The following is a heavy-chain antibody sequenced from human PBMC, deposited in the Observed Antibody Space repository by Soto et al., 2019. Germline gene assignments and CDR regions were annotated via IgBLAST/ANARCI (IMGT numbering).Heavy chain of an antibody. D-gene: IGHD2-2*01. CDR3: ATKAGREVPVTYYFDY. CDR2: ISDSGDST. Sequence: PAGSLCLSCAASGFTFSSCAISWVSQAPGKGLEWVSAISDSGDSTYYADSVKGRFTIARDNSKNTLYLQMNSLRDDDTAVYYCATKAGREVPVTYYFDYWGQGTLVTVSS. V-gene: IGHV3-23*01. J-gene: IGHJ4*02. CDR1: GFTFSSCA.